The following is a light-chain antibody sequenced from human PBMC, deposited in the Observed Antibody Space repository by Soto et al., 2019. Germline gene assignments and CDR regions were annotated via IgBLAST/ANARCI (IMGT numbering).Light chain of an antibody. V-gene: IGLV6-57*03. Sequence: NFMLTQPHSVSESPGKTVTISCTRSSGSIASNYVQWYQQRPGSAPTTVIYEDNQRPSGVPDRFSGSIDSSSNSASLTISGLKPEDEADYYCQSYDSSIDVFGTGTKLTVL. CDR1: SGSIASNY. CDR2: EDN. CDR3: QSYDSSIDV. J-gene: IGLJ1*01.